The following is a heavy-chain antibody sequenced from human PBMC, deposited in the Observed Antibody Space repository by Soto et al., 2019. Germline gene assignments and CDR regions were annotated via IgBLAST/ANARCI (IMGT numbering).Heavy chain of an antibody. D-gene: IGHD3-16*01. J-gene: IGHJ6*03. CDR3: ARHPPRRGEYYYMDV. Sequence: SETLSLTCTVSGGSISSYYWSWIRQPPGKGLEWIGYIYYSGSTNYNPSLKSRVTISVDTSKNQFSLKLSSVTAADTAVYYCARHPPRRGEYYYMDVWGKGTTVTVSS. CDR2: IYYSGST. CDR1: GGSISSYY. V-gene: IGHV4-59*08.